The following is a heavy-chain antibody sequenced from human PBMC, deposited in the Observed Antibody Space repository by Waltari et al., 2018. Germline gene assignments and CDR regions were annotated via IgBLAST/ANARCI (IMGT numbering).Heavy chain of an antibody. D-gene: IGHD1-26*01. CDR1: GFTLRQYD. Sequence: QVQLVESGGGVVQLWGYLRLSCAASGFTLRQYDMLWVRKAPGKGLQWVAFIQYDGRNKYYAESVKGRFTISRDNSKNTLYLQMDSLRAEDTALYYCAKWYGGDYYFDYWGQGTLVTVSS. CDR2: IQYDGRNK. CDR3: AKWYGGDYYFDY. V-gene: IGHV3-30*02. J-gene: IGHJ4*02.